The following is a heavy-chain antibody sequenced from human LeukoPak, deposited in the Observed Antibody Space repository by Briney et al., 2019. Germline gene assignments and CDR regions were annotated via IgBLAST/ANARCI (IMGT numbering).Heavy chain of an antibody. V-gene: IGHV4-34*01. J-gene: IGHJ6*03. CDR3: ASDCSSTSCQGV. CDR1: GGSFRDYY. D-gene: IGHD2-2*01. Sequence: PSETLSLTCAVYGGSFRDYYWSWIRQPPGKGLEWIGEINDSGSTKYNPSLKSRVTISVDTSKNQFSLKLSSVTAADSAVYCCASDCSSTSCQGVWGKGTTVTVSS. CDR2: INDSGST.